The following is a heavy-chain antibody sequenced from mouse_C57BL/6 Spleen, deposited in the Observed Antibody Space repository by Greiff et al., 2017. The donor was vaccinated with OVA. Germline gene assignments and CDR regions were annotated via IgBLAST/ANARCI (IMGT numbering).Heavy chain of an antibody. Sequence: QVQLQQSGAELVRPGTSVKVSCKASGYAFTNYLIEWVKQRPGQGLEWIGVINPGSGGTNYNEKFKGKATLTADKSSSTAYMQLSSLTSEDSAVYFCARAAGNYIYAMDYWGQGTSVTVSS. J-gene: IGHJ4*01. V-gene: IGHV1-54*01. CDR3: ARAAGNYIYAMDY. CDR2: INPGSGGT. D-gene: IGHD2-1*01. CDR1: GYAFTNYL.